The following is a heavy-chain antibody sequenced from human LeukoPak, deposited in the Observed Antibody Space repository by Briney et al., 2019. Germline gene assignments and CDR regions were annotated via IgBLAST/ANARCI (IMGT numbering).Heavy chain of an antibody. CDR1: GFTFSNYA. V-gene: IGHV3-23*01. CDR2: ISGSGGST. J-gene: IGHJ3*02. CDR3: ARGAYCSGGRCPGAFDI. Sequence: GGSLRLSCAASGFTFSNYAMSWARQAPGKGLEWVSAISGSGGSTYYADSVKGRFTISRDNSKNTLYLQMNSLRAEDTAVYYCARGAYCSGGRCPGAFDIWGQGTMVTVSS. D-gene: IGHD2-15*01.